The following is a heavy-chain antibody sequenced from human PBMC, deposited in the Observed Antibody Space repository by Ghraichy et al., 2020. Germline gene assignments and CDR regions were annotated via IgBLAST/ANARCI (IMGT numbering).Heavy chain of an antibody. D-gene: IGHD6-19*01. CDR3: ARDLGYSSRMDV. J-gene: IGHJ6*02. CDR2: IWYDGSNK. Sequence: GESLNISCAASGFTFSSYGMHWVRQAPGKGLEWVAVIWYDGSNKYYADSVKGRFTISRDNSKNTLYLQMNSLRDEDTAVYYCARDLGYSSRMDVWGQGTTVTVSS. CDR1: GFTFSSYG. V-gene: IGHV3-33*01.